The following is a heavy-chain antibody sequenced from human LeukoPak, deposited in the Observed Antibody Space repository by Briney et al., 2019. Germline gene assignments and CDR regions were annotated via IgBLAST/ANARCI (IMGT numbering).Heavy chain of an antibody. V-gene: IGHV1-18*01. D-gene: IGHD6-19*01. CDR2: ISAYNGNT. CDR3: ARDHSLFGAVAGTNWFDP. Sequence: ASVKVSCKASGYTFTSYGMSWVRQAPGQRLEWMGWISAYNGNTNYAQKLQGRVTMTTDTSTSTAYMELRSLRSDDTAVYYCARDHSLFGAVAGTNWFDPWGQGTLVTVSS. J-gene: IGHJ5*02. CDR1: GYTFTSYG.